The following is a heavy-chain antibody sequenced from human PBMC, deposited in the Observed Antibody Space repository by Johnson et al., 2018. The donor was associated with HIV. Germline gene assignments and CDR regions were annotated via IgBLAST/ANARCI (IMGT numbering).Heavy chain of an antibody. D-gene: IGHD5-24*01. J-gene: IGHJ3*02. CDR1: ESTFSSYW. V-gene: IGHV3-7*03. CDR2: IRQDGSEK. CDR3: ARRSGYAFDI. Sequence: VQLVESGGGLVQPGGSLRLSCEASESTFSSYWMNWLRQAPGKGLEWVANIRQDGSEKYYVDSVKGRFTISRDNAKNSLSLQMNSLRVEDTAVYYCARRSGYAFDIWGQGTMVTVSS.